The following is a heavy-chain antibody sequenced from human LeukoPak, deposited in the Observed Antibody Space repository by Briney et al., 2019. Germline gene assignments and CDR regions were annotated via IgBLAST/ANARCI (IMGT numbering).Heavy chain of an antibody. D-gene: IGHD3-10*01. CDR3: ASGSGFGVGLDY. V-gene: IGHV4-4*07. Sequence: SSETLSLTCTVSGGSISSYYWSWIRQPAGKGLEWIGRIYTSGSTNHNPSLKSRVTMSVDTSKNQFSLKLSSVTAADTAVHYCASGSGFGVGLDYWGQGTLVTVSS. CDR2: IYTSGST. CDR1: GGSISSYY. J-gene: IGHJ4*02.